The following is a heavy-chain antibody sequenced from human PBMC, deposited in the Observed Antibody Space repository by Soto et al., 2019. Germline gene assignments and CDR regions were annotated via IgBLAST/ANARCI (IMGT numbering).Heavy chain of an antibody. D-gene: IGHD2-21*02. CDR3: AKDLAYCGGDCY. V-gene: IGHV3-23*01. J-gene: IGHJ4*02. Sequence: VQLLESGGGLVQPGGSLRLSCAASGFTFSIYAMSWVRQAPGRGLEWVSTISGSGDITYYADSVKGRFTISRDNSKNTLYLQMNSLRAEDTALYYCAKDLAYCGGDCYWGQGTLVTVSS. CDR2: ISGSGDIT. CDR1: GFTFSIYA.